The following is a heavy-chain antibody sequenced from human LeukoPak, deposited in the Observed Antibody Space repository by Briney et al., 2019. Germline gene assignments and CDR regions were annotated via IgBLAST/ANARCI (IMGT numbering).Heavy chain of an antibody. D-gene: IGHD3-22*01. V-gene: IGHV4-4*07. Sequence: SETLSLTCTVSGYSISSGYYWSWIRQPAGKGLESIGHISTSGSTNYNPSLKSRVTMSVDTSKNQFSLKLSSVTAADTAVYYCVRVRYSDSSVLTRKRSYYFDYWGQGTLVTVSS. J-gene: IGHJ4*02. CDR1: GYSISSGYY. CDR2: ISTSGST. CDR3: VRVRYSDSSVLTRKRSYYFDY.